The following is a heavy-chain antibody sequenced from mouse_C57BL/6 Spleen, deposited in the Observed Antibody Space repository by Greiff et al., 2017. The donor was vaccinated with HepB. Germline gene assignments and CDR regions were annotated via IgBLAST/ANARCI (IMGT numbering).Heavy chain of an antibody. CDR2: IRNKANGYTT. CDR1: GFTFTDYY. V-gene: IGHV7-3*01. CDR3: ARELDYWYFDV. D-gene: IGHD4-1*01. Sequence: EVKLVESGGGLVQPGGSLSLSCAASGFTFTDYYMSWVRQPPGKALEWLGFIRNKANGYTTEYSASVKGRFTISRDNSKSILYLQMNALRAEDSATYDCARELDYWYFDVWGTGTTVTVSA. J-gene: IGHJ1*03.